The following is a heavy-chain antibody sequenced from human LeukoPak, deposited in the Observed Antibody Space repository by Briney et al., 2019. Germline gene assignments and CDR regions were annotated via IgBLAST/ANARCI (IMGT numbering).Heavy chain of an antibody. Sequence: GGSLRLSCAASGFTVSSNYMSWVRLAPGKGLEWVSVIYSGGSTYYADSVKGRFTISRDNSKNTLYLQMNSLRAEDTAVYYCASPPNYRSYLYMDVWGKRTTVTVSS. CDR3: ASPPNYRSYLYMDV. V-gene: IGHV3-53*01. CDR1: GFTVSSNY. J-gene: IGHJ6*03. D-gene: IGHD3-16*02. CDR2: IYSGGST.